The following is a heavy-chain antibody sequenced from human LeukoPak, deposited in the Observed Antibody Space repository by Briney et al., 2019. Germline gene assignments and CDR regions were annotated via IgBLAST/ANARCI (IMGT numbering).Heavy chain of an antibody. Sequence: PSETLSLTCTVFGGSISISSHYWGWIRQPPGEGLEWIGSIYFSGSTYYSPSLKSRVTISVDPPTNQFSLKLSSVTAADPAVYFCARHQWLGPFDSWGQGTLVTVSS. CDR3: ARHQWLGPFDS. D-gene: IGHD6-19*01. CDR1: GGSISISSHY. CDR2: IYFSGST. J-gene: IGHJ4*02. V-gene: IGHV4-39*01.